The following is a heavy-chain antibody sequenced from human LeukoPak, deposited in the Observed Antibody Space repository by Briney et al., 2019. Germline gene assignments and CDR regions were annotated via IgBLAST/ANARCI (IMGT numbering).Heavy chain of an antibody. CDR1: GGSFSGYY. V-gene: IGHV4-34*01. CDR2: INHSGST. D-gene: IGHD3-3*01. Sequence: SETLSLTCAVYGGSFSGYYWSWIRQPPGKGLEWIGEINHSGSTNYNPSLKSRVTISVDTSKNQFSLKLSSVTAADTAVYYCARGRVLRFLEWSPHYYFDYWGQGTLVTVRS. J-gene: IGHJ4*02. CDR3: ARGRVLRFLEWSPHYYFDY.